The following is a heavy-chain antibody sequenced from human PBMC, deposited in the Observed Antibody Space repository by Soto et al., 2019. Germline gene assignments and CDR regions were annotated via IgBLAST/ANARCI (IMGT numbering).Heavy chain of an antibody. CDR1: GFTFSSYA. Sequence: GGSLRLSCAASGFTFSSYAMSWVRQAPGKGLEWVSAISGSGGSTYYADSVKGRFTISRDNSKNTLYLQMNSLRAEDTAVYYCAKNPSAIDYGDLYFDYWGQGTLVTVSS. CDR2: ISGSGGST. D-gene: IGHD4-17*01. CDR3: AKNPSAIDYGDLYFDY. V-gene: IGHV3-23*01. J-gene: IGHJ4*02.